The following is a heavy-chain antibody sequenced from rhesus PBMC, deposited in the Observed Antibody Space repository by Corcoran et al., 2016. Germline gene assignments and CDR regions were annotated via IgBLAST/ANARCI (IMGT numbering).Heavy chain of an antibody. CDR3: AREGSSGWRVYFDH. D-gene: IGHD6-31*01. Sequence: QVQLQESGPGLVKPSETLSLTCAVSGYSISSGYGWSWIRQPPGKGLEWIGYIGGMSGRTTYKPPPKSRVTSSKDSAKNQCSLKLSYMTAADTAVYYCAREGSSGWRVYFDHWGQGVLVTVSS. CDR1: GYSISSGYG. V-gene: IGHV4-127*01. J-gene: IGHJ4*01. CDR2: IGGMSGRT.